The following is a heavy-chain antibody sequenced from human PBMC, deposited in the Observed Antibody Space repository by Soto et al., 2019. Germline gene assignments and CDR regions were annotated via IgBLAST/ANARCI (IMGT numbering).Heavy chain of an antibody. CDR3: ARASRNMDV. V-gene: IGHV3-7*01. J-gene: IGHJ6*03. CDR2: IKQDGSEK. Sequence: EVQLVESGGGLVQPGGSLRLSCAASGFTFSTYWMTWVRQAPGKGLEWVANIKQDGSEKYYVVSVKGRFTISRDNAKNSLYLQMNSLRAEDTAVYYCARASRNMDVWGKGTTVTVSS. CDR1: GFTFSTYW.